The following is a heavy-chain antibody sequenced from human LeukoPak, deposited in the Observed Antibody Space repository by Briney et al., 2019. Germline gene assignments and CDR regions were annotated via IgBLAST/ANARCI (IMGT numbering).Heavy chain of an antibody. D-gene: IGHD3-22*01. CDR1: GFTFSSYA. Sequence: GGSLRLSCAASGFTFSSYAMSWVPQAPGKGLEWVSAISGSGSSTYYADSVKGRLTICRDNCKNTLYLQMNSLRAEDTAVYYCAKEQNYYDSSGYYPESFDYWGQGTLVTVSS. CDR2: ISGSGSST. V-gene: IGHV3-23*01. J-gene: IGHJ4*02. CDR3: AKEQNYYDSSGYYPESFDY.